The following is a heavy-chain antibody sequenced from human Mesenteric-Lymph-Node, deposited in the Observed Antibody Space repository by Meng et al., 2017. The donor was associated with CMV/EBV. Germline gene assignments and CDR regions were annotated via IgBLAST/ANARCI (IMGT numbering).Heavy chain of an antibody. Sequence: SVKVSCKASGGTFISYAISWVRQAPGQGLEWMGGIIPIFGTANYAQKFQGRVTITTDESTSTAYMELSSLRSEDTAVYYCARDGPLYCSSTSCYNDYYYYGMDVWGQGTTVTVSS. V-gene: IGHV1-69*05. CDR1: GGTFISYA. D-gene: IGHD2-2*02. J-gene: IGHJ6*02. CDR3: ARDGPLYCSSTSCYNDYYYYGMDV. CDR2: IIPIFGTA.